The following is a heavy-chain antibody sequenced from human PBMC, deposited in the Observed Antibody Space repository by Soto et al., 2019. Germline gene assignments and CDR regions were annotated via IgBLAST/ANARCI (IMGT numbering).Heavy chain of an antibody. CDR1: GFTFGSYG. CDR2: ITAATGTT. V-gene: IGHV3-23*01. D-gene: IGHD1-26*01. CDR3: AKAKGRSNFYYSGLDV. Sequence: PGGSLRLSCAASGFTFGSYGMTWVRQAPGTGLEWVSGITAATGTTYYADSVKGRFTISRDLSTNTLFLQMNSLRAADSAVYYCAKAKGRSNFYYSGLDVWGQGTTVTVSS. J-gene: IGHJ6*02.